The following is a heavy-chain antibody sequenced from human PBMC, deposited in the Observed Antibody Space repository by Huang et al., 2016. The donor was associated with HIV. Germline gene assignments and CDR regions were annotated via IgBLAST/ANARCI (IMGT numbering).Heavy chain of an antibody. CDR2: IYYKWST. CDR3: ARHREGPVAYYSGWGSHLNYMDV. Sequence: QLLLQESGPGLVKPSEALALTCAVSGGSIRSSDYHGGWIRQPPGTGLEWIGSIYYKWSTHYSPALKSRGTIAVDTSKSLFVRNLTSRTAADTAVDYCARHREGPVAYYSGWGSHLNYMDVWGRGRTVVVSS. CDR1: GGSIRSSDYH. D-gene: IGHD3-10*01. J-gene: IGHJ6*03. V-gene: IGHV4-39*01.